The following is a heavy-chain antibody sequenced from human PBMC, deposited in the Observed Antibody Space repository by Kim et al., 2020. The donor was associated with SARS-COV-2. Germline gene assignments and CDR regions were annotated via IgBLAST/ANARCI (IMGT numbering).Heavy chain of an antibody. CDR1: GFYFSNFA. D-gene: IGHD3-3*01. CDR2: ISGGGGST. CDR3: AKAPFNPVFRFSEWVLES. Sequence: GGSLRLSCAASGFYFSNFAMNWVRQAPGKGLEWVSGISGGGGSTYYADSVKGRFTISRDNSKNTLYLQMTSLRVEDTATYYCAKAPFNPVFRFSEWVLESWGQGTLVTVSS. J-gene: IGHJ4*02. V-gene: IGHV3-23*01.